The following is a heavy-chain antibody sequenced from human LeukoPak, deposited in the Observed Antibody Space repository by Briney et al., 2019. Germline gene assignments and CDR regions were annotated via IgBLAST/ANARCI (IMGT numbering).Heavy chain of an antibody. CDR1: GFTFRFYA. J-gene: IGHJ4*02. V-gene: IGHV3-23*01. CDR2: ISSGGGNT. CDR3: AKSDYYDSSGHPSSFDY. Sequence: GGSLRLSCAASGFTFRFYAISWVRQAPGKGLEWVSAISSGGGNTYYADSAKGRFTISRDNSKNTLYLQMNSLRVEDTAIYYCAKSDYYDSSGHPSSFDYWGQGTLVTVSS. D-gene: IGHD3-22*01.